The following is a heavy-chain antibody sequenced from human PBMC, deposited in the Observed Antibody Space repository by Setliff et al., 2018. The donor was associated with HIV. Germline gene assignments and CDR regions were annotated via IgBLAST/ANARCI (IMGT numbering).Heavy chain of an antibody. CDR2: ISTSSSTI. Sequence: GGSLRLSCAASGFTFNSYSMNWVRQAPGKGLEWVSYISTSSSTIYYADSVKGRFTISRDNAKNSLYLQMNSLRSEDTAVYYCARDSRDIVVVIAPEPEPYYYYGMDVWGQGTTVTVSS. CDR1: GFTFNSYS. CDR3: ARDSRDIVVVIAPEPEPYYYYGMDV. J-gene: IGHJ6*02. V-gene: IGHV3-48*01. D-gene: IGHD2-15*01.